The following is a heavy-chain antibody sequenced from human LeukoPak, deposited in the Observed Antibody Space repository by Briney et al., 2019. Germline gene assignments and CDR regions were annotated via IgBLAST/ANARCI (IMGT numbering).Heavy chain of an antibody. CDR2: IRYDGSNK. V-gene: IGHV3-30*02. Sequence: PGGSLRLSCAASGFTFSSYGMHWVRQAPGKGLEWMAFIRYDGSNKYYADSVKGRFTISRDNSKNTLYLQMNSLRAEDTAVYYCAKSSPRYCSSTSCYYMDVWGKGTTVTVSS. CDR3: AKSSPRYCSSTSCYYMDV. J-gene: IGHJ6*03. CDR1: GFTFSSYG. D-gene: IGHD2-2*01.